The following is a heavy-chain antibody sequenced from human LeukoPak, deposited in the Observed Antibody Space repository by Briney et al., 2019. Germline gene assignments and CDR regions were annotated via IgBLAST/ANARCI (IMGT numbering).Heavy chain of an antibody. CDR2: INPNSGYT. J-gene: IGHJ4*02. Sequence: ASVKVSCKASGYTLTYYYVHWVRQAPGQGLEWMGWINPNSGYTKYADKFQGRVTMTRDTSISTAYMELSRLRSDDTAVYYCARGPDSSDYYPFDYWGQGTLITVSS. CDR3: ARGPDSSDYYPFDY. CDR1: GYTLTYYY. V-gene: IGHV1-2*07. D-gene: IGHD3-22*01.